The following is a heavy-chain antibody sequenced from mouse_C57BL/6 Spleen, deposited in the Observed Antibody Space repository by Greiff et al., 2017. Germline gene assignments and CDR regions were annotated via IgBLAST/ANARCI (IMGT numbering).Heavy chain of an antibody. CDR3: ARSGANWDFDY. CDR2: IYPGDGDT. CDR1: GYAFSSYW. J-gene: IGHJ2*01. V-gene: IGHV1-80*01. Sequence: QVQLQQSGAELVKPGASVKISCKASGYAFSSYWLNWVKQRPGKGLEWIGQIYPGDGDTNYNGEFKVKATLTADKSSSTAYMQLSSLTSEDSAVYCCARSGANWDFDYWGQGTTLTVSS. D-gene: IGHD4-1*01.